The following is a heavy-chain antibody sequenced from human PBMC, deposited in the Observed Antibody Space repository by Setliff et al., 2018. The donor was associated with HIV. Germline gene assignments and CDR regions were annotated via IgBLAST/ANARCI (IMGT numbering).Heavy chain of an antibody. Sequence: SETLSLTCTVSGGSISGYYWNWIRQSPGKGLEWIGFIGYSGSSNYNPSLNSRVTISVDTSKNQFSLKLTSVTAADAAMYYCARQFPPYHSGAHYSDLWSQGTLVTVSS. J-gene: IGHJ5*02. V-gene: IGHV4-59*01. D-gene: IGHD6-19*01. CDR3: ARQFPPYHSGAHYSDL. CDR1: GGSISGYY. CDR2: IGYSGSS.